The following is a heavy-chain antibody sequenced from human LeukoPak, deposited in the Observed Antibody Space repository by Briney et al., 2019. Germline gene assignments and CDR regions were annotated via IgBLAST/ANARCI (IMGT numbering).Heavy chain of an antibody. CDR3: ARGRWAGSESDF. D-gene: IGHD3-10*01. Sequence: GESLKISCKGSGYSFPSHWIGWVHQRPGEGLERIGVIYGGDSDTTYSPSFEGQVTISADRTISTAYLQWSSLKASDTAMYYCARGRWAGSESDFWGQGTLVTVSP. V-gene: IGHV5-51*07. CDR1: GYSFPSHW. CDR2: IYGGDSDT. J-gene: IGHJ4*02.